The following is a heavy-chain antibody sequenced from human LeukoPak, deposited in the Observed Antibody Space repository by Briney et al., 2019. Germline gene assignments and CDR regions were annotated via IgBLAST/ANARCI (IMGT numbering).Heavy chain of an antibody. CDR3: ARGVDEGAFDI. CDR2: ISGNGHQT. J-gene: IGHJ3*02. CDR1: GFTFSRFA. V-gene: IGHV3-23*01. Sequence: PGGSRRLSCSASGFTFSRFAMTWVRQVPGRGLEWVSTISGNGHQTYYADSVKGRFSVSRDNSKNTLYLQMNSLRAEDTAVYYCARGVDEGAFDIWGQGTMVTVSS.